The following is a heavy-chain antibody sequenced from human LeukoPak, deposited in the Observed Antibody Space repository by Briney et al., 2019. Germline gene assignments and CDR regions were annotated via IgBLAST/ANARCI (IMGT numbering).Heavy chain of an antibody. J-gene: IGHJ4*02. CDR2: IYYSGST. Sequence: PSETLSLTCTVSGGSISSYYWSWIRQPPGKGLEWIGYIYYSGSTNYNPSLKSRVPISVDTPKNQFSLKLSSVTAADTAVYYCARGARAGYNLEPFDYWGQGTLVTVSS. CDR3: ARGARAGYNLEPFDY. D-gene: IGHD5-24*01. CDR1: GGSISSYY. V-gene: IGHV4-59*08.